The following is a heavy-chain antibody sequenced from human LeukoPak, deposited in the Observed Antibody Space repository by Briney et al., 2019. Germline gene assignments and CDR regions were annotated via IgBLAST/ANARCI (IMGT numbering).Heavy chain of an antibody. D-gene: IGHD3-10*01. Sequence: ASVKVSCKASGYTFTDSYIHWVRHAPGQGVEWMAWIAPKSGGAIFAQKFQGRVTVTRDTSITTAYMELTGLRSDDTAVYYCTRSRAFDYWGQGTLVTVSS. CDR2: IAPKSGGA. J-gene: IGHJ4*02. CDR1: GYTFTDSY. CDR3: TRSRAFDY. V-gene: IGHV1-2*02.